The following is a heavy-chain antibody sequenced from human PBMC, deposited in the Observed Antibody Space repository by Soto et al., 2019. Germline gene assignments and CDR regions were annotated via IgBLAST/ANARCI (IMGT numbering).Heavy chain of an antibody. Sequence: SETLSLTCAVSGGSISSGGYSWSWIRQPPGKGLEWIGYIYYSGSTNYNPSLTSRVTMSVDTSKNQFSLKLSSVTAADTAVYFCVRSPGWYKIDSWGQGILVTVSS. CDR2: IYYSGST. V-gene: IGHV4-61*08. CDR1: GGSISSGGYS. J-gene: IGHJ4*02. D-gene: IGHD6-19*01. CDR3: VRSPGWYKIDS.